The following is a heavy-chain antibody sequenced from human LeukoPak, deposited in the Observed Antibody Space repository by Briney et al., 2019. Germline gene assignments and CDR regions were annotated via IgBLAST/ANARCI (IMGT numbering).Heavy chain of an antibody. Sequence: GGSLRRSCAVSGFTFSNYAMSWVRQAPGKGLEWVSSISGSGTSTYYADSVKGRFPISRDNSKNTLYLQMNSLRAEDTAVYYCARFETIAVAGKDYWGQGTLVTVSS. CDR1: GFTFSNYA. V-gene: IGHV3-23*01. D-gene: IGHD6-19*01. J-gene: IGHJ4*02. CDR3: ARFETIAVAGKDY. CDR2: ISGSGTST.